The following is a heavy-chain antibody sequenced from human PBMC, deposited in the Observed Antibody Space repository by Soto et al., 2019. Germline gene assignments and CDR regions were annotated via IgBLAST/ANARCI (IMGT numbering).Heavy chain of an antibody. V-gene: IGHV3-21*01. Sequence: GRSLRLSCAASGFTFSSYSMNWVRQAPGKGLEWVSSISSSSSYIYYADSVKGRFTISRDNAKNSLYLQMNSLRAEDTAVYYCARGPLVVGCELLASYYYGIAVWGPGTTVTVS. CDR2: ISSSSSYI. D-gene: IGHD1-26*01. CDR3: ARGPLVVGCELLASYYYGIAV. J-gene: IGHJ6*02. CDR1: GFTFSSYS.